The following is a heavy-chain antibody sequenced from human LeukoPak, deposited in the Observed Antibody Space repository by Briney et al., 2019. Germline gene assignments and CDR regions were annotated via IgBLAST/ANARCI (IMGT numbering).Heavy chain of an antibody. J-gene: IGHJ3*02. CDR2: IYYSGST. D-gene: IGHD3-3*01. CDR1: GGSVSSGSYY. CDR3: ARDSASFGVADAFDI. V-gene: IGHV4-61*01. Sequence: SETLSLTCTVSGGSVSSGSYYWSWLRQPPGTGLEWIGYIYYSGSTNYNPSLKSRVTISVDTSKNQFSLKLSSVTAADTAVYYCARDSASFGVADAFDIWGQGTMVTVSS.